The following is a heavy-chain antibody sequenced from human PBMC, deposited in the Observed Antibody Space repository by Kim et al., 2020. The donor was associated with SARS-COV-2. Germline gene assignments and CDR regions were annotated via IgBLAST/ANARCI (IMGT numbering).Heavy chain of an antibody. D-gene: IGHD3-22*01. CDR3: TRDWQYYYDSSGYYY. J-gene: IGHJ4*02. CDR2: IRSKAYGGTT. Sequence: GGSLRLSCTASGFTFGDYAMSCFRQAPGKGLEWVGFIRSKAYGGTTEYAAAVKGRFTISRDDSKGIAYLQMNSLKTEETAVYYCTRDWQYYYDSSGYYYWGQGTLVTVSS. CDR1: GFTFGDYA. V-gene: IGHV3-49*03.